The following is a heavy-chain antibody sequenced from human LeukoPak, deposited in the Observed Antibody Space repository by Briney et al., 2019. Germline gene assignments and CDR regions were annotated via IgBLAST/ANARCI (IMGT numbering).Heavy chain of an antibody. V-gene: IGHV4-59*05. CDR3: AREMYSSGWYYFDY. CDR1: GGSISSYY. CDR2: IYYSGST. Sequence: SETQSLTCTVSGGSISSYYWSWIRQPPGKGLEWIGSIYYSGSTYYNPSLKSRVTISVDTSKNQFSLKLSSVTAADTAVYYCAREMYSSGWYYFDYWGQGTLVTVSS. D-gene: IGHD6-19*01. J-gene: IGHJ4*02.